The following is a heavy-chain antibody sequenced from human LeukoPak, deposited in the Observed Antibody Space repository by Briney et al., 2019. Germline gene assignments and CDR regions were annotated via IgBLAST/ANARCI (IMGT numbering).Heavy chain of an antibody. Sequence: GGSLRLSCAASGFTFSSYAMSWVRQAPGKGLEWVSGISWNSGSIGYADSVKGRFTISRDNVKNSLYLQMNSLRIEDAAVYYCMGGRGWLPENWGQGTLVTVSS. CDR3: MGGRGWLPEN. J-gene: IGHJ4*02. D-gene: IGHD3-22*01. CDR1: GFTFSSYA. V-gene: IGHV3-23*01. CDR2: ISWNSGSI.